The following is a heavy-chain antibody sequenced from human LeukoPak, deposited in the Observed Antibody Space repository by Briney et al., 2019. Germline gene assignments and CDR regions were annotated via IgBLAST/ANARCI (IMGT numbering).Heavy chain of an antibody. D-gene: IGHD3-10*01. CDR2: ISSSGSTI. CDR3: ARDRGAHNNWFDP. Sequence: GGSLRLSCAASGFTFNNYWMSWVCQAPGKGLEWVSYISSSGSTIYYADSVKGRFTISRDNAKNSLYLQMNSLRAEDTAVYYCARDRGAHNNWFDPWGQGTLVTVSS. CDR1: GFTFNNYW. V-gene: IGHV3-11*01. J-gene: IGHJ5*02.